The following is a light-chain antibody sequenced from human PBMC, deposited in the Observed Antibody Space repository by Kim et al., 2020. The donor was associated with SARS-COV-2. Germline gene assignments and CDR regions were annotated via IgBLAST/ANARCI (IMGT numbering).Light chain of an antibody. CDR1: SSDVGSYNR. V-gene: IGLV2-18*02. CDR3: SSYTHTSSLV. J-gene: IGLJ3*02. Sequence: GQSVTISCTGTSSDVGSYNRVAWYQQPPGTAPKLIIYEVTLRPSGVPDRISGSKSGNTASLTISGLQAEDEADYYCSSYTHTSSLVFGGGTQLTVL. CDR2: EVT.